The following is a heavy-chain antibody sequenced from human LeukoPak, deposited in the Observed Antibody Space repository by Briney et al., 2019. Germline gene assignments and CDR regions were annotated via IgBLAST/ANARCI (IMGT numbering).Heavy chain of an antibody. Sequence: SETLSLTCTVSGGSISSYYWSWIRQPPGKGLEWIGYIYYSGSTNYNPSLKSRVTISVDTSKNQFSLKLSSVTAADTAVYYCARVVPELWFGGLSRRNWFDPWGQGTLVTVSS. CDR3: ARVVPELWFGGLSRRNWFDP. CDR1: GGSISSYY. V-gene: IGHV4-59*01. J-gene: IGHJ5*02. D-gene: IGHD3-10*01. CDR2: IYYSGST.